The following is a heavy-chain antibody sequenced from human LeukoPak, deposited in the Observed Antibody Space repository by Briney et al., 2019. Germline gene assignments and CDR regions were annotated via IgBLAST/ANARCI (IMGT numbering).Heavy chain of an antibody. D-gene: IGHD6-13*01. CDR1: GFTFDDYT. Sequence: GGSLRLSCAASGFTFDDYTMHWVRQAPGKGLEWVSLISWDGGSTYYADSVKGRFTISRDNSKNPLYLQMNSLRTEDTALYYCAKGGSHWYDYWGQGTLVTVSS. CDR2: ISWDGGST. V-gene: IGHV3-43*01. J-gene: IGHJ4*02. CDR3: AKGGSHWYDY.